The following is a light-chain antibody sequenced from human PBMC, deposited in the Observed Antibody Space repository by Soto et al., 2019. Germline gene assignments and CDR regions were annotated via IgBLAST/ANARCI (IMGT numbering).Light chain of an antibody. J-gene: IGKJ1*01. CDR1: QSVLYRSNNKNF. CDR2: WAS. V-gene: IGKV4-1*01. CDR3: QQYYSLPWT. Sequence: DIVMTQSPDSLAVSLGERATINCKSSQSVLYRSNNKNFLAWYQQKAGHPPKLLIYWASTRESGVPDRFSGSGSGPDFILTISSLQSEDVAVYYCQQYYSLPWTFGQGTKGEIK.